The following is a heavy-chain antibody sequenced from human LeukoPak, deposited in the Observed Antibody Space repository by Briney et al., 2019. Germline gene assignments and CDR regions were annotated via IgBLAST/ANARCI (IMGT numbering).Heavy chain of an antibody. J-gene: IGHJ5*02. Sequence: ASVKVSCKASGYTFTGYYMHWVRQAPGQGLEWMGWINPNSGDTNYAQKFQGRVTMTRDTSISTVYMELSRLRSDDTAVYYCARDFGDSYNWFDPWGQGTLVTVSS. CDR3: ARDFGDSYNWFDP. D-gene: IGHD4-17*01. CDR1: GYTFTGYY. CDR2: INPNSGDT. V-gene: IGHV1-2*02.